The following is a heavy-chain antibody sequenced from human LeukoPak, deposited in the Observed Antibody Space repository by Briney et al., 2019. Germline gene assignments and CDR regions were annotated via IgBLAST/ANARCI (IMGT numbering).Heavy chain of an antibody. J-gene: IGHJ4*02. V-gene: IGHV3-7*01. CDR1: GFTFSSYW. Sequence: GGSLRLSCAASGFTFSSYWMSWVRQAPGKGLEWVANIKQDGSEKYYVDSVKGRFAISRDNAKNSLYLQMNSLRAEDTAVYYCARESLDSSGWWADYWGQGTLVTVSS. D-gene: IGHD6-19*01. CDR3: ARESLDSSGWWADY. CDR2: IKQDGSEK.